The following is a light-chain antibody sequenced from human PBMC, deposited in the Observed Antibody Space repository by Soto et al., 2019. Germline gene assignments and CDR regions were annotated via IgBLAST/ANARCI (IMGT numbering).Light chain of an antibody. CDR2: DVS. CDR1: SSDVGGSKY. V-gene: IGLV2-14*01. J-gene: IGLJ3*02. Sequence: QSALTQPASVSGSPGQSITIACTGSSSDVGGSKYVAWYQQPPGKAPRIIIYDVSDRPSGVSYRFSGSKSGNTASLTITGLQAEAEADYYCGSYTTFNTMVFGGGTKVTVL. CDR3: GSYTTFNTMV.